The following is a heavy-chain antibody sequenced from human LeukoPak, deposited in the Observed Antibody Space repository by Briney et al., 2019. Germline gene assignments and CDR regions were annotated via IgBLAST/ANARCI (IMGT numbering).Heavy chain of an antibody. CDR3: STSNYFYDSNGWF. CDR1: GFTFSSYS. V-gene: IGHV3-48*02. Sequence: PGGSLRLSCAASGFTFSSYSMNWVRQAPGKGLEWVSYISSSSSTIYYADSVKGRFTISRDNAKNSLYLQMNSLRDEDTAVYYCSTSNYFYDSNGWFWGRGTLVTVSS. D-gene: IGHD3-22*01. CDR2: ISSSSSTI. J-gene: IGHJ4*02.